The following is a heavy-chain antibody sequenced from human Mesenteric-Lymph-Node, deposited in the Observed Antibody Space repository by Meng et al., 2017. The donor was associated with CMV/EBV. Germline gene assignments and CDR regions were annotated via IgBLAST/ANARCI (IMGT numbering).Heavy chain of an antibody. CDR1: GFTFSSYW. Sequence: GGSLRLSCEVSGFTFSSYWFSWVRQAPGKGLVWVSRINSDGSSTSYADSVKGRFTISRDNAKNTLYLQMNSLRAEDTAVYYCARDIGNSGYFNWFDPWGQGTLVTVSS. CDR2: INSDGSST. J-gene: IGHJ5*02. V-gene: IGHV3-74*01. CDR3: ARDIGNSGYFNWFDP. D-gene: IGHD3-22*01.